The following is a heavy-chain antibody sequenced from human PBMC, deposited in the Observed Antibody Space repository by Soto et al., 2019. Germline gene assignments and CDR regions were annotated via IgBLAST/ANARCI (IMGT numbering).Heavy chain of an antibody. J-gene: IGHJ3*02. CDR2: IVVGSGNT. CDR3: AAGEEAYRSGGSCYFGAFDI. D-gene: IGHD2-15*01. V-gene: IGHV1-58*01. Sequence: SVKVSCKASGFTFTSSAVQWVRQARGQRLEWIGWIVVGSGNTNYAQKFQERVTITRDMSTSTAYMELSSLRSEDTAVYYCAAGEEAYRSGGSCYFGAFDIWGQGTMVTVSS. CDR1: GFTFTSSA.